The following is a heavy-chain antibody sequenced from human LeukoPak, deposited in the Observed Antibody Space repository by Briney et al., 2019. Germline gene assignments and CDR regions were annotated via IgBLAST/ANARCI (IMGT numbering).Heavy chain of an antibody. D-gene: IGHD1-26*01. CDR2: ISWNSGDI. V-gene: IGHV3-9*03. CDR3: AKDKSRTEGRYGDAFDI. Sequence: SGGSLRLSCTASGFTFDDYAMHWVRQAPGKGLEWVSGISWNSGDIGYADSVKGRFTISRDNAKNSLYLQMNSLRAEDMALYYCAKDKSRTEGRYGDAFDIWGQGTMVTVSS. CDR1: GFTFDDYA. J-gene: IGHJ3*02.